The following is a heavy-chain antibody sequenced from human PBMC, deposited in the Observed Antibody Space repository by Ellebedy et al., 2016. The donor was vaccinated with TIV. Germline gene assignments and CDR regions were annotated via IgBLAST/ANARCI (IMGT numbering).Heavy chain of an antibody. V-gene: IGHV5-51*01. Sequence: GESLKISCKGSGYSFTSYWIGWVRLMPGKGLEWMGIIYPGDSDTRYSPSFQGQVTIPADKSISTAYLQWSSLRASDTAMYYCARLGSGWYEGRYFDYWGQGTLVTVSS. CDR2: IYPGDSDT. CDR1: GYSFTSYW. CDR3: ARLGSGWYEGRYFDY. J-gene: IGHJ4*02. D-gene: IGHD6-19*01.